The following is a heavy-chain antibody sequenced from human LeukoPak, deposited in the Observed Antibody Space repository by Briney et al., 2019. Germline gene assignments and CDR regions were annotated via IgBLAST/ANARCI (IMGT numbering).Heavy chain of an antibody. CDR2: ISGSGGST. CDR3: ARIIVATDYYMDV. V-gene: IGHV3-23*01. D-gene: IGHD5-12*01. Sequence: PGGSLRLSCAASGFTFSSYAMSWVRQAPGKGLEWVSAISGSGGSTYHADSVKGRFTISRDNSKNTLYLQMNSLRAEDTAVYYCARIIVATDYYMDVWGKGTTVTVSS. J-gene: IGHJ6*03. CDR1: GFTFSSYA.